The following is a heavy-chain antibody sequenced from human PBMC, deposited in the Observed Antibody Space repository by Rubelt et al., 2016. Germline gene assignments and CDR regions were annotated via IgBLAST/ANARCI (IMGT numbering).Heavy chain of an antibody. J-gene: IGHJ4*02. CDR1: GDSISSNSFY. V-gene: IGHV4-39*01. CDR3: ARHAFIVTTGSCWDY. Sequence: QLQLQESGPGLVQPSETLSLTCTISGDSISSNSFYWGWIRQPPGKGLEWIGSIDYSGSTYSNPSLRSRVTLPVDTSRNQFSLTLSSVTAADTAVYYCARHAFIVTTGSCWDYWGQGTLITVSS. CDR2: IDYSGST. D-gene: IGHD4-17*01.